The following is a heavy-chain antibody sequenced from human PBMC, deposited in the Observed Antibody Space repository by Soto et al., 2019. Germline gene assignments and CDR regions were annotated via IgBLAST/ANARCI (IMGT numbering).Heavy chain of an antibody. V-gene: IGHV3-48*01. CDR3: ARDVSWSSNWYYYMDV. CDR1: GFILSDCA. Sequence: EVQLVESGGGLVQPGGSLRLSCATSGFILSDCAMNWVRQAPGKGLEWVSYISSSSSVIDYADSVKGRFTVSRDNARNSLYLQMNSLRAEDTAVYYCARDVSWSSNWYYYMDVWGKGTTVTVSS. CDR2: ISSSSSVI. J-gene: IGHJ6*03. D-gene: IGHD7-27*01.